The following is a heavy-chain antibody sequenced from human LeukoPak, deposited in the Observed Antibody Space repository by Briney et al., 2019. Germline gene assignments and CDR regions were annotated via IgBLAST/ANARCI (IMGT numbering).Heavy chain of an antibody. CDR2: INSDGSWT. D-gene: IGHD3-16*01. CDR3: ARDGGSPDY. V-gene: IGHV3-74*01. J-gene: IGHJ4*02. CDR1: GNYW. Sequence: PGGSLRLSCAASGNYWMHWVRQAPGKGLLWVSHINSDGSWTTYADSVKGRFTISRDNSKNTLYLQMNSLRAEDTAVYYCARDGGSPDYWGQGTLVTVSS.